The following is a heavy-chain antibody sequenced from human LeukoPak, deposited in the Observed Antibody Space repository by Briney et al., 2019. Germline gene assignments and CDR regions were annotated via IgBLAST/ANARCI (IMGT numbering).Heavy chain of an antibody. CDR3: ASRKRARITIFGVVSPIDY. D-gene: IGHD3-3*01. V-gene: IGHV4-34*01. J-gene: IGHJ4*02. CDR1: GGSFSGYY. Sequence: PSETLSLTCAVYGGSFSGYYWSWIRQPPGKGLEWIGEINHSGSTNYNPSLKSRVTISVDTSKNQFSLKLSSVTAADTAVYYCASRKRARITIFGVVSPIDYWGQGTLVTVSS. CDR2: INHSGST.